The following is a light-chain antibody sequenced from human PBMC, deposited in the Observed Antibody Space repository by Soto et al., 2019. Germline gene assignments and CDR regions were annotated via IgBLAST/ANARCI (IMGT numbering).Light chain of an antibody. CDR1: QSVSSN. V-gene: IGKV3-15*01. Sequence: EIVMTQSPATLSVSPGERATLSCRASQSVSSNLAWYQQKPCQAPRLLIYGASTRSTGIPARFSGSGSGAEFPLTIISLQSEDFAVYYCQQYNNWPTWTSGQGTKVEI. CDR3: QQYNNWPTWT. J-gene: IGKJ1*01. CDR2: GAS.